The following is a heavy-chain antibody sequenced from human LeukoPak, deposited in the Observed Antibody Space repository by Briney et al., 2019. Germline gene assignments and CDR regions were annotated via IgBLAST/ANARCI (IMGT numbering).Heavy chain of an antibody. V-gene: IGHV3-7*03. CDR2: IKLDGSEK. CDR1: GFTFGKYW. Sequence: GGSLRLSCVASGFTFGKYWMSWVRQAPGKGLEWVANIKLDGSEKNYVDSVKGRFAISRDNTKNSLYLQMNSLRVEDTAVFYCARDQYDTWSRRGNFDSWGQGTLVTVSS. D-gene: IGHD3-3*01. J-gene: IGHJ4*02. CDR3: ARDQYDTWSRRGNFDS.